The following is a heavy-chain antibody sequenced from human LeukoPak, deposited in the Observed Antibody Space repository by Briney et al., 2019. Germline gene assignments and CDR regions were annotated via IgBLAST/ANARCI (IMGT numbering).Heavy chain of an antibody. V-gene: IGHV4-34*01. CDR1: GGSFSGYY. CDR2: INHSGST. J-gene: IGHJ6*02. Sequence: PSETLSLTCAVYGGSFSGYYWSWIRQPPGKGLEWIGEINHSGSTNYNPSLKSRVTISVGTSKNQFSLKLSSVTAADTAVYYCARSVPGYGMDVWGQGTTVTVSS. CDR3: ARSVPGYGMDV. D-gene: IGHD2-2*01.